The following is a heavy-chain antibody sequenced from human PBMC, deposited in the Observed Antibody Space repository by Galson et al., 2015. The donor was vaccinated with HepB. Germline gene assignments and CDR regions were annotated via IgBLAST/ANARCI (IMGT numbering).Heavy chain of an antibody. CDR3: AREWGIYSSSTLFDH. CDR1: GFTFTMYG. Sequence: SLRLSCATSGFTFTMYGMHWVRQAPGKGLEWVAVIWYDGSNKYYADSVKGRFTISRDNSKSTVYLQMNSLRVEDTAVYYCAREWGIYSSSTLFDHWGQGALVTVSS. D-gene: IGHD4-11*01. CDR2: IWYDGSNK. V-gene: IGHV3-33*01. J-gene: IGHJ4*02.